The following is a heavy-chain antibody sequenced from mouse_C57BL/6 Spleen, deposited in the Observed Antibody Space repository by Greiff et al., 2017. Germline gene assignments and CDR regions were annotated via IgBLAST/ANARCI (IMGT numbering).Heavy chain of an antibody. D-gene: IGHD2-1*01. J-gene: IGHJ4*01. Sequence: QVHVKQSGAELVKPGASVKLSCKASGYTFTSYWMHWVKQRPGQGLEWIGMIHPNSGSTNYNEKFKSKATLTVDKSSSTAYMQLSSLTSEDSAVYYCAGYGNCERGWAMGGWGQGASGTVAS. CDR1: GYTFTSYW. V-gene: IGHV1-64*01. CDR2: IHPNSGST. CDR3: AGYGNCERGWAMGG.